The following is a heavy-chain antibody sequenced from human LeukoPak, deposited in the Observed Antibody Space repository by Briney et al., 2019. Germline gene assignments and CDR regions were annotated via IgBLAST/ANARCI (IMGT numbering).Heavy chain of an antibody. CDR2: IFYSGST. V-gene: IGHV4-61*05. CDR1: GGSISSSSYY. CDR3: ARPPLLDY. J-gene: IGHJ4*02. Sequence: PSETLSLTCTVSGGSISSSSYYWSWIRQPPGKGLEGIGDIFYSGSTNYNPSLKSRVTISIDTSKNQFSLELSSVTAADSAVYYCARPPLLDYWGQGTLVTVSS.